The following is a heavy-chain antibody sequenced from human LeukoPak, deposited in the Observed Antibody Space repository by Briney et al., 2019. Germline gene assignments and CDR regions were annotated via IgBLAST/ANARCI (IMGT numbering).Heavy chain of an antibody. CDR2: IYYSGST. CDR1: GGSISSSSYY. CDR3: ARQREMDYYFDY. J-gene: IGHJ4*02. D-gene: IGHD2-2*03. V-gene: IGHV4-39*01. Sequence: SETLSLTCTVSGGSISSSSYYWGWVRQPPGKGLEWIGSIYYSGSTYYNPSLKSRGTISVDTSKNQFSLKLSSVTAADTAVYYCARQREMDYYFDYWGQGTLVTVSS.